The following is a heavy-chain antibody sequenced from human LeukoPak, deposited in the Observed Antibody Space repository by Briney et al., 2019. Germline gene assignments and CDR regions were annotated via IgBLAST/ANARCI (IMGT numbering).Heavy chain of an antibody. V-gene: IGHV3-30*02. CDR1: GFTFSSYG. Sequence: PGGSLRLSCAASGFTFSSYGMHWVRQAPGKGLEWVAFIRYDGSNKYYADSVKGRFTISRDNSKNTLYLQMNSLRAEDTAVYYCAKAPPGYVSSGYYYLDLDYWGQGTLVTVSS. CDR3: AKAPPGYVSSGYYYLDLDY. J-gene: IGHJ4*02. D-gene: IGHD3-22*01. CDR2: IRYDGSNK.